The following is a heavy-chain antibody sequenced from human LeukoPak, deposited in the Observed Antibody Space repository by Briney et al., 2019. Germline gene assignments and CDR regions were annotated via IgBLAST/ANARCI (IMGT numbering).Heavy chain of an antibody. CDR3: ARGLYGDSIY. CDR1: GYPISSGYY. CDR2: IYHSGST. D-gene: IGHD4-17*01. V-gene: IGHV4-38-2*02. J-gene: IGHJ4*02. Sequence: SETLSLTCTVSGYPISSGYYWGWIRQPPGKGLEWIGSIYHSGSTYYNPSLKSRVTISVDTSKNQFSLKLSSVTAADTAVYYCARGLYGDSIYWGQGALVTVSS.